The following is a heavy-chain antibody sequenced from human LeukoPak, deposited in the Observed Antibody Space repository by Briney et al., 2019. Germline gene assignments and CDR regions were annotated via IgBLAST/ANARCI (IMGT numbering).Heavy chain of an antibody. V-gene: IGHV3-66*01. CDR1: GFTFSSNY. Sequence: GGSLRLSCAASGFTFSSNYMSWVRQAPGKGLEWVSVIYSGGSTYYADSVKGRFTISRDNSKNTLYLQMNSLRAEDTAVYYCARDQPGTTPYYYYYYGMDVWGQGTTVTVSS. CDR3: ARDQPGTTPYYYYYYGMDV. J-gene: IGHJ6*02. D-gene: IGHD1-1*01. CDR2: IYSGGST.